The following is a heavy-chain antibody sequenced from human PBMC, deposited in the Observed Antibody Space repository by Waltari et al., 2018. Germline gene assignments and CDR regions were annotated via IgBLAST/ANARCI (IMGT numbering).Heavy chain of an antibody. D-gene: IGHD3-10*01. Sequence: EWGPGWGRLWGTLSFPWPVPGVSFASLYGWTWVGNSQGKGLGWIGEIYHSGTTNYNPSLKRRVTISMDKSKNQFSLTLSSVTAADTALYYCARGRGANISMFRGAFDIWGQGTMVTVSS. V-gene: IGHV4-4*02. J-gene: IGHJ3*02. CDR2: IYHSGTT. CDR1: GVSFASLYG. CDR3: ARGRGANISMFRGAFDI.